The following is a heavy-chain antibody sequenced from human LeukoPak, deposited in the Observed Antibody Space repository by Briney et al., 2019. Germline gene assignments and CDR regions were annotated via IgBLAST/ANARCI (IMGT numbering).Heavy chain of an antibody. CDR3: ARGLYCGGDCYSDAFDI. Sequence: ASVKVSCKASGYTFTGYYMHWVRQAPGQGLEWMGWINPNSGGTNYAQKFQGWVTMTRDTSISTAYMELSRLRSDDTAVYYCARGLYCGGDCYSDAFDIWGQGTMVTVSS. D-gene: IGHD2-21*02. J-gene: IGHJ3*02. CDR2: INPNSGGT. V-gene: IGHV1-2*04. CDR1: GYTFTGYY.